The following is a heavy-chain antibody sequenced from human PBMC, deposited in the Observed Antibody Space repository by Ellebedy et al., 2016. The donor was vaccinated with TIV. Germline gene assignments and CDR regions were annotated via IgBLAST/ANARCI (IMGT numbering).Heavy chain of an antibody. Sequence: MPGGSLRLSCAASGFTFSSYGMHWVRQAPGQGLEWMGWINPNSGGTNYAQKFQGWVTMTRDTSISTAYLQWSSLKASDTAMYYCARQGDYGDYTLEEIWFDPWGQGTLVTVSS. D-gene: IGHD4-17*01. V-gene: IGHV1-2*04. CDR1: GFTFSSYG. CDR3: ARQGDYGDYTLEEIWFDP. CDR2: INPNSGGT. J-gene: IGHJ5*02.